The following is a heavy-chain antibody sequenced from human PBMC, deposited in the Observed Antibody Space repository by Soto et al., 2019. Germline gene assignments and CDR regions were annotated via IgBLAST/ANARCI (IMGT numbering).Heavy chain of an antibody. Sequence: QVHLAESGGGVVQPGRSLRLSCAASGFTFSNYTMNWVRQAPGKGLEWVAGISYDGNTKHYADSVKGRCTISRDNTRYMLYMQMNGLSVEATALYYCAREVIIGGAAAGYCASWGQGAQVTSSS. J-gene: IGHJ4*02. CDR2: ISYDGNTK. CDR3: AREVIIGGAAAGYCAS. CDR1: GFTFSNYT. D-gene: IGHD6-25*01. V-gene: IGHV3-30*04.